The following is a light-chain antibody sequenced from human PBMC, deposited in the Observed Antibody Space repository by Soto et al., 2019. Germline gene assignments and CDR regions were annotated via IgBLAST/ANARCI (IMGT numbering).Light chain of an antibody. V-gene: IGKV3-11*01. CDR1: QSVSSY. J-gene: IGKJ4*01. CDR3: QQRSNWRGLT. Sequence: EIVLTQSPATLSLSPGERATLSCRASQSVSSYLAWYQQKPGQAPRLLIYDASNRATGIPARFSGSGSGTDFTLTISSLQAEDFAVYYCQQRSNWRGLTFGRGTKVEIK. CDR2: DAS.